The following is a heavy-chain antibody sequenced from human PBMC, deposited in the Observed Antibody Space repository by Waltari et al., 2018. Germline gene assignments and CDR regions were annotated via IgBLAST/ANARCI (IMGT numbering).Heavy chain of an antibody. D-gene: IGHD3-16*01. J-gene: IGHJ5*01. CDR2: IYRGENT. CDR3: AKLATSSDHGGGWLDS. Sequence: ELQLVESGGGLIQPGGSLRLSCAASEFSVIDNSLNWVRQAPGKGLEWVAIIYRGENTYFADSVKGRFSISRDNSKNTVYLQINSLRVDDTAVYYCAKLATSSDHGGGWLDSWGQGTLVTVSS. CDR1: EFSVIDNS. V-gene: IGHV3-53*01.